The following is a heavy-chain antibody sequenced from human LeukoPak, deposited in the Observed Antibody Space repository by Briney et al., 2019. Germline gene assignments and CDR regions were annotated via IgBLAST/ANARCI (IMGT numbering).Heavy chain of an antibody. CDR2: INWNGGST. J-gene: IGHJ6*02. Sequence: GGSLRLSCAASGFTFDDYGMSWVRQAPGKGLEWVSCINWNGGSTGYADSVKGRFTISRDNAKNSLYLQMNSLRAEDTAVYYCARLSPPSYCSSTSCYRVGYYYYYGMDVWGQGTTVTVSS. D-gene: IGHD2-2*02. CDR3: ARLSPPSYCSSTSCYRVGYYYYYGMDV. CDR1: GFTFDDYG. V-gene: IGHV3-20*04.